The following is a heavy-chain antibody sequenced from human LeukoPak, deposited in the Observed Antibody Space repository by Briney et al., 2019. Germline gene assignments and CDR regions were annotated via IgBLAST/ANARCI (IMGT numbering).Heavy chain of an antibody. J-gene: IGHJ5*01. CDR2: IYHGSA. D-gene: IGHD6-19*01. V-gene: IGHV4-61*01. CDR1: DDSGSSSRYY. CDR3: AREGGRQWLVSGALDS. Sequence: SETLSLTCTVSDDSGSSSRYYWTWIRQPPGKGLEWIGYIYHGSATYNPSLESRVTLSKMTSVTAADTAVYYCAREGGRQWLVSGALDSWGQGTLVTVSS.